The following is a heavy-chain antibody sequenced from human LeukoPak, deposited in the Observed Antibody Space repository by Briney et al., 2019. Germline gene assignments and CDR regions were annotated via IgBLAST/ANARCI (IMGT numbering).Heavy chain of an antibody. CDR3: ARGYCSGGSCYQAHNWFDP. D-gene: IGHD2-15*01. Sequence: SETLSLTCAVYGGSFSGYYWSWIRQPPGKGLEWIGEINHSGSTYYNPSLKSRVTISVDTSKNQFSLKLSSVTAADTAVYYCARGYCSGGSCYQAHNWFDPWGQGTLVTVSS. J-gene: IGHJ5*02. CDR1: GGSFSGYY. V-gene: IGHV4-34*01. CDR2: INHSGST.